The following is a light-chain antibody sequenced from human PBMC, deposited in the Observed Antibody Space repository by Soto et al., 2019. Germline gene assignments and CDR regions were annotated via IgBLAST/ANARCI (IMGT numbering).Light chain of an antibody. V-gene: IGKV1-5*03. Sequence: DIQMTQSPSTLSASVGDRVTITCRASQSISSWLAWYQQKPGKAPKLLIYKASSLESGVPSRFSGSGSGTEFTLTISSLQPDDFATYYCQQYNFYSAEMFGQGTKVEIK. CDR1: QSISSW. J-gene: IGKJ1*01. CDR3: QQYNFYSAEM. CDR2: KAS.